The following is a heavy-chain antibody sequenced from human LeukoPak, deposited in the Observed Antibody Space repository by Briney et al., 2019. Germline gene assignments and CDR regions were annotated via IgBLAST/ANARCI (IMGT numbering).Heavy chain of an antibody. CDR1: GYTFTTYY. CDR3: ARGPYGSGSYPAR. V-gene: IGHV1-46*01. D-gene: IGHD3-10*01. CDR2: INPSGGST. J-gene: IGHJ4*02. Sequence: ASVRVSCKASGYTFTTYYMHWVRQAPGQGLEWMGIINPSGGSTTYAQKFQGRVTMTRDTSTSTVYMELSSLRSEVTAVYYCARGPYGSGSYPARWGQGTLVTVSS.